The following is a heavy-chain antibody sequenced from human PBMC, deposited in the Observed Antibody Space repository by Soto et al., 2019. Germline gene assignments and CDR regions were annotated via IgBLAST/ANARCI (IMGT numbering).Heavy chain of an antibody. V-gene: IGHV3-23*01. CDR2: ISGGGDGT. CDR1: GFTFINYA. Sequence: GWSLRLSCTASGFTFINYAMIWVRQAPGKGLEWVSTISGGGDGTFYADSVKGHFTISRDNSKNTLYLQMNSLRGEDTAVYYCAKSRRFIHWSDPWGQGTLGTVSS. J-gene: IGHJ5*02. D-gene: IGHD3-16*01. CDR3: AKSRRFIHWSDP.